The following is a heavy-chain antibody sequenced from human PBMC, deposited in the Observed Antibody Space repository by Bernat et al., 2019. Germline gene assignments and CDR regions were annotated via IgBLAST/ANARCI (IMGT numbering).Heavy chain of an antibody. CDR3: ASGLYGDPFY. Sequence: EVQLVESGGGLVQAGGSLRLSCAASGFTVSNSYMTWVRQAPGKGLEWVSVIYSGGHTYYADSVKGRFTISRDNFKNTLDLQMNSLRAEDTAVYYCASGLYGDPFYWGQGTLVTVSS. CDR1: GFTVSNSY. J-gene: IGHJ4*02. V-gene: IGHV3-66*01. D-gene: IGHD4-17*01. CDR2: IYSGGHT.